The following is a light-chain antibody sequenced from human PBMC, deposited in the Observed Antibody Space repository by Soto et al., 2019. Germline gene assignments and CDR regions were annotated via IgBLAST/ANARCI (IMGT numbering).Light chain of an antibody. J-gene: IGKJ4*01. CDR2: KTS. Sequence: DIQMTQSPSTLSASVGDRVTITCRASQSIDSWLAWYQQKPGKAPKLLIYKTSNLESGVPSRFSGSGSGTEFSLNISSLQPDDFATYYCQQYKSLSLTFGGGTRVEVK. CDR1: QSIDSW. V-gene: IGKV1-5*03. CDR3: QQYKSLSLT.